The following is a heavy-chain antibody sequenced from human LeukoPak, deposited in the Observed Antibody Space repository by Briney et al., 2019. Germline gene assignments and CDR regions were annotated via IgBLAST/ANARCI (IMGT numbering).Heavy chain of an antibody. J-gene: IGHJ4*02. CDR2: IDEDGTEK. Sequence: GGSLRLSCVASAFTFSSYWMNWVRQAPGKGREWVAGIDEDGTEKYYVESVKGRFTISRDNAKKSVYLQMNSLRADDTAVYYCARAITAVDSYWGQGTLVTVSS. V-gene: IGHV3-7*01. CDR1: AFTFSSYW. CDR3: ARAITAVDSY. D-gene: IGHD6-13*01.